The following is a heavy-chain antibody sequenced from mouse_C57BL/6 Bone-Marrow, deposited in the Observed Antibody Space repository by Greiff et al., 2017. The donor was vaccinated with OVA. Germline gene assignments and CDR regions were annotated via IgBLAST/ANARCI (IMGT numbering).Heavy chain of an antibody. CDR1: GYTFTDYY. Sequence: VQLQQSGPELVKPGASVKISCKASGYTFTDYYMNWVKQSHGKSLEWIGDINPNNGGTSYNQKFKGKATLTVDKSSSTAYMELRSLTSEDSAVYYCAREREYVYFDYWGQGTTLTVSS. CDR2: INPNNGGT. J-gene: IGHJ2*01. CDR3: AREREYVYFDY. V-gene: IGHV1-26*01. D-gene: IGHD5-1*01.